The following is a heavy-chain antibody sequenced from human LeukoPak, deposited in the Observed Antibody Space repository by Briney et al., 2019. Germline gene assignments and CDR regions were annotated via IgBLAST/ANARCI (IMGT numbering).Heavy chain of an antibody. CDR1: GYTFSSYS. CDR3: VRLRRNSDTSGFYYYYDY. J-gene: IGHJ4*02. CDR2: ISVRSNYI. D-gene: IGHD3-22*01. Sequence: SGGSLRLSCAASGYTFSSYSINWVRQAPGKGLEWVSSISVRSNYIYYADSVRGRFSISRDDARDSLYLQMNSLRAEDTAVYYCVRLRRNSDTSGFYYYYDYWGQGTLVTVSS. V-gene: IGHV3-21*01.